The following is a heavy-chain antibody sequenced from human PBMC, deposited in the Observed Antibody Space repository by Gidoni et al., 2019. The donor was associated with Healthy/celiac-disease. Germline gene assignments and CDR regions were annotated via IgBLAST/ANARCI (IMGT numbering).Heavy chain of an antibody. CDR2: IYSGGST. Sequence: EVQLVESGGGLIQPGGSLRLSCAASGFTVSSNYMSWVRQAPGKGLEWVSVIYSGGSTYYADSVKGRFTISRDNSKNTLYLQMNSLRAEDTAVYYCARDCARDGYYYYGMDVWGQGTTVTVSS. CDR1: GFTVSSNY. CDR3: ARDCARDGYYYYGMDV. J-gene: IGHJ6*02. D-gene: IGHD2-21*01. V-gene: IGHV3-53*01.